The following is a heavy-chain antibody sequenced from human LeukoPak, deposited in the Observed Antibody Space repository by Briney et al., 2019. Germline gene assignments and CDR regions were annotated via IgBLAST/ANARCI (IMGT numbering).Heavy chain of an antibody. CDR1: GGSISSYY. J-gene: IGHJ4*02. D-gene: IGHD3-22*01. CDR3: ASSVTMIDYFDY. V-gene: IGHV4-59*01. CDR2: IYYSGST. Sequence: SETLSLTCTASGGSISSYYWSWIRQPPGKGLEWIGYIYYSGSTNYNPSLKSRVTISVDTSKNQFSLKLSSVTAADTAVYYCASSVTMIDYFDYWGQGTLVTVSS.